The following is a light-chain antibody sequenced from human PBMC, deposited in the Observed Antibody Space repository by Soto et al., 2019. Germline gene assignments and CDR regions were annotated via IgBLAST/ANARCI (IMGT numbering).Light chain of an antibody. CDR2: WAS. V-gene: IGKV4-1*01. J-gene: IGKJ2*01. Sequence: DIVMTQSPDSLAVSLGERATINCKSSQSVLYSSNNKNYLAWYQQMPGQPPKLLISWASSRESGVPDRFSGSGSGTDFTLTISSLQAEDVAIYYCQQYFENPTFGQGTKLELK. CDR3: QQYFENPT. CDR1: QSVLYSSNNKNY.